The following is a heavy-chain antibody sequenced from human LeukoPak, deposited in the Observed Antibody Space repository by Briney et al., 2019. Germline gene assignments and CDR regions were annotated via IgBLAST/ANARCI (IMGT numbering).Heavy chain of an antibody. CDR1: GYTFTSYG. D-gene: IGHD6-13*01. J-gene: IGHJ3*02. CDR2: ISAYNGNT. V-gene: IGHV1-18*01. Sequence: RASVKVSCKASGYTFTSYGISWVRQAPGQGLEWMGWISAYNGNTNYAQKLQGRVTMTTDTSTSTAYMELRSLRSDDTAVYYCARDRRIAAAPDAFDIWGQGTMVTVSS. CDR3: ARDRRIAAAPDAFDI.